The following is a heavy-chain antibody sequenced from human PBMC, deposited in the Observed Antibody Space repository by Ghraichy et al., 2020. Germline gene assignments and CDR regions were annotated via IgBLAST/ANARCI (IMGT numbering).Heavy chain of an antibody. CDR3: ARSDIVVVVAATLWYYYMDV. CDR2: INHSGST. V-gene: IGHV4-34*01. CDR1: GGSFSGYY. J-gene: IGHJ6*03. Sequence: SETLSLTCAVYGGSFSGYYWSWIRQPPGKGLEWIGEINHSGSTNYNPSLKSRVTISVDTSKNQFSLKLSSVTAADTAVYYCARSDIVVVVAATLWYYYMDVWGKGTTVTVSS. D-gene: IGHD2-15*01.